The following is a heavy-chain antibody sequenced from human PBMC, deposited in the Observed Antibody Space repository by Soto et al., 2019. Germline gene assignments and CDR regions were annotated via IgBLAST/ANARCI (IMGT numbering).Heavy chain of an antibody. CDR3: ARRYDILTGYT. D-gene: IGHD3-9*01. V-gene: IGHV1-69*05. J-gene: IGHJ5*02. Sequence: GASVKVSCKASGGTFSSYAISWVRQAPGQGLEWMGGIIPIFGTANYAQKLQGRVTMTTDTSTSTAYMELRSLRSDDTAVYYCARRYDILTGYTWGQGTLVTVSS. CDR2: IIPIFGTA. CDR1: GGTFSSYA.